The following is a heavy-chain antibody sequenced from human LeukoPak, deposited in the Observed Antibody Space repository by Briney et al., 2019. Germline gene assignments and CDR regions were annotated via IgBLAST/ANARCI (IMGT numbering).Heavy chain of an antibody. CDR1: GYTFTSYD. D-gene: IGHD2-2*01. CDR2: MNPKSGKT. Sequence: ASVKVSCKASGYTFTSYDINWVRQAPGQGLEWMGWMNPKSGKTAYAQKFQGRVTMTTNTPISTAYMELSSLRSEDTAIYYCARGYSINCSSTSCNHYLNWFDPWGQGTLVTVSS. CDR3: ARGYSINCSSTSCNHYLNWFDP. J-gene: IGHJ5*02. V-gene: IGHV1-8*01.